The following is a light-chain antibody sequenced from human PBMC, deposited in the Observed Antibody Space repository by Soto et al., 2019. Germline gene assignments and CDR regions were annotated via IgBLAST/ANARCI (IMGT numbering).Light chain of an antibody. V-gene: IGKV1-27*01. J-gene: IGKJ3*01. CDR2: SAS. CDR3: DLT. Sequence: DIQLTQSPSSLSASVGDRVTITCRVSQGIRSYLNWYRQKPGKVPKLLIYSASNLQSGVPSRFSGSGSGTDFTLTIRGLQPEDVATYYADLTFGPGTKVDIK. CDR1: QGIRSY.